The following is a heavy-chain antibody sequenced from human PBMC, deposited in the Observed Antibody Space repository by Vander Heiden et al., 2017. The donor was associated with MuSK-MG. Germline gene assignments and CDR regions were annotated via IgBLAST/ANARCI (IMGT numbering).Heavy chain of an antibody. CDR3: ARAPFGGVIVIANAFDI. CDR2: INHSGST. CDR1: GGSFSGYY. D-gene: IGHD3-16*02. V-gene: IGHV4-34*01. J-gene: IGHJ3*02. Sequence: QVQLQQWGAGLLKPSETLSLTCAVYGGSFSGYYWSWIRQPPGKGLEWIGEINHSGSTNFNPSLKSRVTISVDTSKNQFSLKVSSVTAADTAVYYCARAPFGGVIVIANAFDIWGQGTMVTVSS.